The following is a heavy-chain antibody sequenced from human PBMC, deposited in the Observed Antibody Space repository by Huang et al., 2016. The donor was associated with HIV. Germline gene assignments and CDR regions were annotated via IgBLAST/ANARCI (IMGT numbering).Heavy chain of an antibody. CDR3: VRDQGRLAVGGIDNWFDP. CDR2: VYDMGTT. J-gene: IGHJ5*02. CDR1: GDSVSSHY. D-gene: IGHD6-19*01. Sequence: QVRLQESGPGLVKPSETLSLSCTVSGDSVSSHYWGWIRHPPGKGLEWIGPVYDMGTTRDNPRLKSRITRSGDTSKNGFSLNITSVSAADTAMYFCVRDQGRLAVGGIDNWFDPWGQGALVTVSS. V-gene: IGHV4-59*02.